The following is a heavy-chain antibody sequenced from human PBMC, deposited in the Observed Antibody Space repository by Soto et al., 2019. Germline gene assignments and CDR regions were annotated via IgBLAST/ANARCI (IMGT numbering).Heavy chain of an antibody. D-gene: IGHD3-10*01. V-gene: IGHV3-7*01. Sequence: EVQLVESGGGLVQPGGSLRLSCAASGFTFSSYWMSWVRQAPGKGLEWVANIKQDGSEKYYVDSVKGRFTISRDNAKSSLYLQINSLRAEATAVYYCVRDPTGLSYYLDYWCQGTIVTVSA. CDR1: GFTFSSYW. CDR2: IKQDGSEK. J-gene: IGHJ4*02. CDR3: VRDPTGLSYYLDY.